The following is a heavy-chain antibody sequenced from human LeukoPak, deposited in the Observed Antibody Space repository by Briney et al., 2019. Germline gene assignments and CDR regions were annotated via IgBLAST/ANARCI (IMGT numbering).Heavy chain of an antibody. J-gene: IGHJ6*02. Sequence: GGSLRLSCAASGFTFSSYGMHWVRQAPGKGLEWVAVISYDGSNKYYADSVKGRFTISRDNSKNTLYLQMNSLRAEDTAVYYCARLDGYPFQGMDVWGQGTTVTVSS. CDR1: GFTFSSYG. V-gene: IGHV3-30*03. CDR3: ARLDGYPFQGMDV. D-gene: IGHD5-24*01. CDR2: ISYDGSNK.